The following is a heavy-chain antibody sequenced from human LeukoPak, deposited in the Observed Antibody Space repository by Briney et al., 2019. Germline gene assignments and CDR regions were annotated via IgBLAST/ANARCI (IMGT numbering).Heavy chain of an antibody. D-gene: IGHD3-3*01. CDR3: AADDLFKGV. J-gene: IGHJ6*01. V-gene: IGHV1-58*02. CDR1: GFTFSSSA. Sequence: SVKVSCKASGFTFSSSAIQWVRQARGQRLEWIGWIVVGSGNAKYAQKFQERVTITRDLSTSTAYMELSRQRSEDTAVYYCAADDLFKGVWGQGTTVTVSS. CDR2: IVVGSGNA.